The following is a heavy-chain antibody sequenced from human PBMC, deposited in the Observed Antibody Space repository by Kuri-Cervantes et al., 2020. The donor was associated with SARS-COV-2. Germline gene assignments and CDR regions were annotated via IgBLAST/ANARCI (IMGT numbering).Heavy chain of an antibody. CDR1: GYTFSGYY. Sequence: ASVKVSCKASGYTFSGYYMHWVRQAPGQGLEWMGWINPNSGGTNYAQKFQGWVTMTSDTSISTVYMELSRLRSDDTAVYYCARSTSFRRLVVISQGGAFDIWGQGTMVTVSS. D-gene: IGHD3-22*01. CDR3: ARSTSFRRLVVISQGGAFDI. J-gene: IGHJ3*02. V-gene: IGHV1-2*04. CDR2: INPNSGGT.